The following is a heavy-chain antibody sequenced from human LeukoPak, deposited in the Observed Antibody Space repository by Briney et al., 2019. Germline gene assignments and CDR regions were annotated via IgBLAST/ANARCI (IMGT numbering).Heavy chain of an antibody. CDR1: GFTFSSYA. CDR3: AKDRDYVWGSYRYAPPPLN. CDR2: ISGSGGST. Sequence: GGSLRLSCAASGFTFSSYAMSWVRQAPGKGLEWVSAISGSGGSTYYADSVKGRFTNSRDNSKNTLYLQMNSLRAEDTAVYYCAKDRDYVWGSYRYAPPPLNWGQGTLVTVSS. J-gene: IGHJ4*02. D-gene: IGHD3-16*02. V-gene: IGHV3-23*01.